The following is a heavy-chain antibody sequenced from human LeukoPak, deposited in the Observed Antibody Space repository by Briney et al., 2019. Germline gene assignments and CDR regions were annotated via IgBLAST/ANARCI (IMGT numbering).Heavy chain of an antibody. J-gene: IGHJ4*02. CDR1: GFTLSSYW. Sequence: GGSLRLSCAASGFTLSSYWMHWVRQAPGKGLVWVSRINSDGSSTSYADSVKGRFTISRDNAKNTLYLQMNSLRAEDTAVYYCARVTGYSGYDFSYWGQGTLVTVSS. CDR3: ARVTGYSGYDFSY. D-gene: IGHD5-12*01. CDR2: INSDGSST. V-gene: IGHV3-74*01.